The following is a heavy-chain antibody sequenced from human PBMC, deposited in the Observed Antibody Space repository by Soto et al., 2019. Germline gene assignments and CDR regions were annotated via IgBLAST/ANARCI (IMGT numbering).Heavy chain of an antibody. Sequence: QVQLVQSEAEVKKPGASVKVSCKASGYTFPTYTIHWVRQAPGQRLEWMGWINADNGVTKYSPRFQGRITITRDTSASTAYMELTSLRSEDTAVYYCARDKDRLQLGGNYYYGMDVWGQGTTVTVSS. V-gene: IGHV1-3*01. D-gene: IGHD5-12*01. J-gene: IGHJ6*02. CDR2: INADNGVT. CDR3: ARDKDRLQLGGNYYYGMDV. CDR1: GYTFPTYT.